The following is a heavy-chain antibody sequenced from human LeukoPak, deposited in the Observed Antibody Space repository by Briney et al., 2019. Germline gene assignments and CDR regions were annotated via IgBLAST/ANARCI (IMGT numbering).Heavy chain of an antibody. Sequence: ASVKVSCKASGYTFTSYGISWVRQATGQGLEWMGWMNPNSGNTGYAQKFQGRVTITRNTSISTAYMELSSLRSEDTAVYYCARFPEYYYDSSGLRGYDYWGQGTLVTVSS. J-gene: IGHJ4*02. D-gene: IGHD3-22*01. CDR1: GYTFTSYG. CDR2: MNPNSGNT. V-gene: IGHV1-8*03. CDR3: ARFPEYYYDSSGLRGYDY.